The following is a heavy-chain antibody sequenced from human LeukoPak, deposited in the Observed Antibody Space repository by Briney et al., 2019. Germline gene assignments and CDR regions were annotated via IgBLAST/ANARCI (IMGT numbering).Heavy chain of an antibody. CDR1: GFIFSSYS. CDR2: ISSRGSSI. Sequence: GGSLRLSCAASGFIFSSYSMNWVRQAPGKGLEWVSYISSRGSSIYYADSVKGRFTISRDNAKNMVYLQMNSLRADDTAIYYCTRAITYFYGSVTYDWFDSWGQGTRATVSS. V-gene: IGHV3-48*04. J-gene: IGHJ5*01. D-gene: IGHD3-10*01. CDR3: TRAITYFYGSVTYDWFDS.